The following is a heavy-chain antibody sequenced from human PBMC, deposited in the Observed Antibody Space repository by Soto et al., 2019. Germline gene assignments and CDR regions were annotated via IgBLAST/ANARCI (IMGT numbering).Heavy chain of an antibody. J-gene: IGHJ4*02. CDR1: GCSISSYY. CDR2: IYTSGST. CDR3: AREEDYYGSGSYGDEDFDY. Sequence: PSETLSLTCTVSGCSISSYYWSWIRQPAGKGLEWIGRIYTSGSTNYNPSLKSRVTFAVDTSNNFFALKLNSVTAVETAVYYCAREEDYYGSGSYGDEDFDYWGQGTLVTVSS. V-gene: IGHV4-4*07. D-gene: IGHD3-10*01.